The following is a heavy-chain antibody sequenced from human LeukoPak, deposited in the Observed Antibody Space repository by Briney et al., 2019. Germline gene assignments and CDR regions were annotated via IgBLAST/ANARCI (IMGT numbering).Heavy chain of an antibody. CDR2: IHFSGST. CDR1: RGSISSEF. J-gene: IGHJ5*02. V-gene: IGHV4-59*12. CDR3: ARDGGYSSSSLFFQFNWFDP. D-gene: IGHD6-6*01. Sequence: KPSETLSLTCTVSRGSISSEFWSWIRQPPGKGLEWIGYIHFSGSTYYNPSLKSRVTISADTSKNQFSLRLSSVTAADTAVYYCARDGGYSSSSLFFQFNWFDPWGQGTLVTVSS.